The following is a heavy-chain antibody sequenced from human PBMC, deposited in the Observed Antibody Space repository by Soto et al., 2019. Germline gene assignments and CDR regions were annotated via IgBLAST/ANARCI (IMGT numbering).Heavy chain of an antibody. D-gene: IGHD1-26*01. J-gene: IGHJ4*02. Sequence: PGGSLRLSCAASGFTFSSYAMSWVRQAPGKGLEWVSAISGSGGSTYYADSVKGRFTISRDNAKNTLYLQMNSLRAEDTAVYYCAKVGGSRTYFDYWGQGTLVTVSS. V-gene: IGHV3-23*01. CDR3: AKVGGSRTYFDY. CDR1: GFTFSSYA. CDR2: ISGSGGST.